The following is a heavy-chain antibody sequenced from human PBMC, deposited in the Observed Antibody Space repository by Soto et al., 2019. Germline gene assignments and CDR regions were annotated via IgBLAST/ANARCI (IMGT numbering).Heavy chain of an antibody. Sequence: SETLSLSCAVSGVFISSGNYWGWIRKPPGKGLEWIGSIFHGGNTYYNPSLKSRVTISVDMSKNQFSLKLNSVTAADTAVYYCARARWYDAFDVWGQGTVVTVSS. D-gene: IGHD2-15*01. CDR2: IFHGGNT. CDR1: GVFISSGNY. CDR3: ARARWYDAFDV. V-gene: IGHV4-38-2*01. J-gene: IGHJ3*01.